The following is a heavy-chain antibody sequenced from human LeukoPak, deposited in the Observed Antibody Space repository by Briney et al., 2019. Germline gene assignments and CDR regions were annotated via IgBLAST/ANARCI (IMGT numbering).Heavy chain of an antibody. Sequence: GGTLRLSCAASGFTFSSYGMSWVRQAPGKGLEWVSAISGSGGSTYYADSVKGRFTISRDNSKNTLYLQMNSLRAEDTAVYYWAKVREEMATILGFDYWGKGTLVTVS. CDR1: GFTFSSYG. D-gene: IGHD5-24*01. CDR2: ISGSGGST. V-gene: IGHV3-23*01. CDR3: AKVREEMATILGFDY. J-gene: IGHJ4*02.